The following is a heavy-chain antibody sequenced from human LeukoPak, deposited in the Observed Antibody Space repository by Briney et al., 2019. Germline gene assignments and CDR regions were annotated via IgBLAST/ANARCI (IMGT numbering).Heavy chain of an antibody. CDR2: IHYSGST. J-gene: IGHJ3*02. Sequence: SETLSLTCTVSGGSISGYYWSWIRQPPGQGLEWIGYIHYSGSTKYNPSLKSRVTILVDTSKNQFSLKLSSVTAADTAVYYCARDSSGTPGAFDIWGQGTMVTVSS. CDR3: ARDSSGTPGAFDI. V-gene: IGHV4-59*01. CDR1: GGSISGYY. D-gene: IGHD6-13*01.